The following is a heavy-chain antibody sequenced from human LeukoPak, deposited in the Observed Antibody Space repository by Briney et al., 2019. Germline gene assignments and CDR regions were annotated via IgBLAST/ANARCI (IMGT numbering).Heavy chain of an antibody. D-gene: IGHD3-9*01. CDR3: ARERRITIFSYGMDV. CDR1: GYTFTGYY. CDR2: INPNSGGT. Sequence: ASVKVSCKASGYTFTGYYKHWVRQAPGQGLEWMGWINPNSGGTNYAQKFQGRVTMTRDTSISTAYMELSRLRSDDTAVYYCARERRITIFSYGMDVWGQGTTVTVSS. V-gene: IGHV1-2*02. J-gene: IGHJ6*02.